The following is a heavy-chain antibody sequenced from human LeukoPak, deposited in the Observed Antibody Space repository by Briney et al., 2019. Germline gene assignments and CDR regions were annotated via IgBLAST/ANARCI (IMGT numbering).Heavy chain of an antibody. Sequence: ASVKVSCKASGYTFTSYGISWVRQAPGQGLEWMGWISAYNGNTNYAQKLQGRVTMTTDTSTSTAYMELRSLRSEDTAVYYCARVRPNGYYYDSSGYYPDAFDIWGQGTMVTVSS. J-gene: IGHJ3*02. V-gene: IGHV1-18*01. CDR1: GYTFTSYG. D-gene: IGHD3-22*01. CDR2: ISAYNGNT. CDR3: ARVRPNGYYYDSSGYYPDAFDI.